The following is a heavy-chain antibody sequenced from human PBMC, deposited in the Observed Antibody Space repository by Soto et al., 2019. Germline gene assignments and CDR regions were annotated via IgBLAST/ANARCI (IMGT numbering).Heavy chain of an antibody. V-gene: IGHV3-30*18. D-gene: IGHD6-19*01. CDR1: GFTFSSYG. CDR2: ISSDGSNK. CDR3: AKDRVAVAGRSRRTRAEYFQH. Sequence: QVQLVESGGGVVQPGRSLRLSCAASGFTFSSYGMHWVRQAPGKGLEWVAVISSDGSNKYYADSVKGRFTISRDNSKNTLYLQMNSLRAEDTAVYYCAKDRVAVAGRSRRTRAEYFQHWGQGTLVTVSS. J-gene: IGHJ1*01.